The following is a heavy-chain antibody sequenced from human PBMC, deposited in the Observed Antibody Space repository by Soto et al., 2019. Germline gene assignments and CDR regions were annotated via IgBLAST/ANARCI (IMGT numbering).Heavy chain of an antibody. CDR3: GKGRLDDCLGGSFHFDH. Sequence: PGGSLRPSCVTPGFTFRNKAMNWVRQAPGKGLERISDITSDCSKTHYADSVKGRFTISRDNVEETLFLQLNNVGGDDTAVYFCGKGRLDDCLGGSFHFDHWGQGVLVTVSS. CDR1: GFTFRNKA. CDR2: ITSDCSKT. D-gene: IGHD2-15*01. J-gene: IGHJ4*02. V-gene: IGHV3-23*01.